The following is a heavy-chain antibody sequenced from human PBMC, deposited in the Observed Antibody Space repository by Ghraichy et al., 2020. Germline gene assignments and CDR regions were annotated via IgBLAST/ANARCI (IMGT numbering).Heavy chain of an antibody. V-gene: IGHV3-7*03. CDR2: IKQDGSAK. CDR1: GFTFSSYW. Sequence: GESLNISCAASGFTFSSYWMSWVRQAPGKGLEWVANIKQDGSAKYYVDSVKGRFTISRDNAKNSLYLQMNSLRAEDTAVYYCATDYVWGSYRYPYWGQGTLVTVSS. J-gene: IGHJ4*02. D-gene: IGHD3-16*02. CDR3: ATDYVWGSYRYPY.